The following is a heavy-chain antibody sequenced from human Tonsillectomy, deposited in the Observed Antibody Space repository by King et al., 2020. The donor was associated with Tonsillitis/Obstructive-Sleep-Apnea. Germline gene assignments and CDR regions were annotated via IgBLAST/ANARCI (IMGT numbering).Heavy chain of an antibody. J-gene: IGHJ5*02. CDR2: INPNSGDT. CDR3: AREGRIGRSWFDP. V-gene: IGHV1-2*02. D-gene: IGHD1-26*01. Sequence: VQLVESGAEVKKPGASVKVSCKASGYTFTGYYMHWVRQAPGQGLEWMGWINPNSGDTNYAQKFQGRVTMTRDTSISTAYMELSRLRSDDTAVYYCAREGRIGRSWFDPWGQGTLVTVSS. CDR1: GYTFTGYY.